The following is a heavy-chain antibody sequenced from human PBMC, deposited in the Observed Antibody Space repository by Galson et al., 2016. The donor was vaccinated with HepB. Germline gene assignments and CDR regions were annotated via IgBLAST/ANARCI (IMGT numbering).Heavy chain of an antibody. CDR2: TSYDGDNK. J-gene: IGHJ4*02. D-gene: IGHD2-15*01. Sequence: SLRLSCAASGFAFSTYALHWVRQAPGKGLEWVALTSYDGDNKKYADSVRGRFTISRDNSKNTLYLQMNSLRAEDTAVYYCGRDQSYCSGGTCYSGVPVDYWGQGPLVTVSS. CDR3: GRDQSYCSGGTCYSGVPVDY. CDR1: GFAFSTYA. V-gene: IGHV3-30-3*01.